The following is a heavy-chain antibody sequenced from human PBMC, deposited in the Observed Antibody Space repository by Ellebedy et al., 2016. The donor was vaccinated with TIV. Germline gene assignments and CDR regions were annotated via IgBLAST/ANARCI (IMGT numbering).Heavy chain of an antibody. CDR2: IYSGGNT. V-gene: IGHV3-53*01. J-gene: IGHJ4*02. CDR3: ARGVFWEFLDY. CDR1: GFTVSSNY. D-gene: IGHD3-10*02. Sequence: GGSLRLSXAASGFTVSSNYMSWVRQAPGKGLEWVSVIYSGGNTYYADSVRGRFTVPRDNSKNTLYLQMNSLRAEDTAVYYCARGVFWEFLDYWGQGTLVTVSS.